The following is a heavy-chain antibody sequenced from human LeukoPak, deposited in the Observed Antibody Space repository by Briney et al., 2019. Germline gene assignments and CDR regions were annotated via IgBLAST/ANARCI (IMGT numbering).Heavy chain of an antibody. V-gene: IGHV3-23*01. CDR2: ISSSGEFT. CDR3: ARDWSTMVRGVIIRSYYYMDV. D-gene: IGHD3-10*01. J-gene: IGHJ6*03. CDR1: GFTFNTYA. Sequence: GGSLRLSCAASGFTFNTYAMSWVRQAPGKGLEWVSSISSSGEFTYYVDSLKGRFTISRDNAKNSLYLQMNSLRAEDTAVYYCARDWSTMVRGVIIRSYYYMDVWGKGTTVTVSS.